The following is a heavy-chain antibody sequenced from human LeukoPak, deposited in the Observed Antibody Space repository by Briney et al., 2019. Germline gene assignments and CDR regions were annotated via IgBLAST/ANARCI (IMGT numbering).Heavy chain of an antibody. D-gene: IGHD2-2*01. CDR2: IYYRSKWSN. J-gene: IGHJ4*02. V-gene: IGHV6-1*01. Sequence: SQTLSLTCAISGDSVSSNSVAWNWIRQSPSRGLEWLGRIYYRSKWSNDYAISVRSRIAINPDTSKNQFSLQLNSVTPEDTAVYYCARGGTGYCSSSSCYFDSWGQGTLVTASS. CDR3: ARGGTGYCSSSSCYFDS. CDR1: GDSVSSNSVA.